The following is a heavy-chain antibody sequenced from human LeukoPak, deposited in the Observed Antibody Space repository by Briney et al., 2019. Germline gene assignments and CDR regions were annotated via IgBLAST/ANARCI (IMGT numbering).Heavy chain of an antibody. J-gene: IGHJ4*02. D-gene: IGHD3-22*01. V-gene: IGHV1-69*05. Sequence: ASVKVYCKASRRTFSSYAISWVRQAPGQGLEWMGRIIPIFGTANYAQTFQGRVTITTDESTSTAYMERSSLRSEDTAVYYCARDLSTSSGYYYWGQGTLVTVSS. CDR2: IIPIFGTA. CDR1: RRTFSSYA. CDR3: ARDLSTSSGYYY.